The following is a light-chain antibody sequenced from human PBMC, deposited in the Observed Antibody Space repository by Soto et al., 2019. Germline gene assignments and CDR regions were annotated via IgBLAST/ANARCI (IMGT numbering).Light chain of an antibody. CDR3: QQTYSTPQT. CDR1: QTITTY. Sequence: DIQMTQSPSSLSASVGDRVTITCRASQTITTYLNWYQHKPGKAPKLLIYAAISLQSGVPSRLSGSGSGTDFTLTISSLQPEDFATYYCQQTYSTPQTFGQGTKVDIK. J-gene: IGKJ2*01. V-gene: IGKV1-39*01. CDR2: AAI.